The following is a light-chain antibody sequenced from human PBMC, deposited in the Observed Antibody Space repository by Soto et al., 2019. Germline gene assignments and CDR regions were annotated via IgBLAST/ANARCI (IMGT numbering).Light chain of an antibody. V-gene: IGKV1-5*03. J-gene: IGKJ1*01. CDR1: DNIVHW. Sequence: DIQMTQSPSTLSASVRDRVAITCRASDNIVHWVAWYQQKPGKAPKLLIYKAANLADEVPSRFSGSGSGTEFTLTIISLQPEDFATYYCQQSYRFPKTFGRGTKVDI. CDR3: QQSYRFPKT. CDR2: KAA.